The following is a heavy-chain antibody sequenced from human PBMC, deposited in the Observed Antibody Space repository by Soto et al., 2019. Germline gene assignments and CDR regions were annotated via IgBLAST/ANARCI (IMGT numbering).Heavy chain of an antibody. D-gene: IGHD2-21*01. J-gene: IGHJ4*02. Sequence: QVQLQESGPGLVKPSETLSLTCSVSGGSIGSYYWSWIRQPPGKGLEWIGYIYYSGSTNYNPSLKSRFTISVDASNTQFSLTLSSVAAADAAVYYCARGGSTHINYGGQGSMVTVST. CDR2: IYYSGST. CDR3: ARGGSTHINY. CDR1: GGSIGSYY. V-gene: IGHV4-59*08.